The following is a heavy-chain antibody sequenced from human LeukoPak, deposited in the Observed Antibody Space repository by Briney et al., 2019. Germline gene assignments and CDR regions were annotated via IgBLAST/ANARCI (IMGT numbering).Heavy chain of an antibody. J-gene: IGHJ4*02. V-gene: IGHV3-53*01. CDR2: IYSGGST. Sequence: PGGSLRLSCAASGFTVSSNYMSWVRQAPGKGLEWVSVIYSGGSTYYADSVKGRFTTSRDNSKNTLYLQMNSLRAEDTAVYYCARGGYYYDSSGSFDYWGQGTLVTVSS. CDR3: ARGGYYYDSSGSFDY. CDR1: GFTVSSNY. D-gene: IGHD3-22*01.